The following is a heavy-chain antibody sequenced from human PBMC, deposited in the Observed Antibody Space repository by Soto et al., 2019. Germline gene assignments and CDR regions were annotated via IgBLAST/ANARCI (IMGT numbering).Heavy chain of an antibody. V-gene: IGHV3-23*01. CDR2: ISGSGGST. CDR3: AKETEGYSSGWIQYYYYGMDV. Sequence: GGSLRLSCAASGFTFSSYSMNWVRQAPGKGLEKVSAISGSGGSTYYADSVKGRFTISRDNAKNTLYLQMNSLRAEDTAVYYCAKETEGYSSGWIQYYYYGMDVWGQGTTVTVSS. CDR1: GFTFSSYS. D-gene: IGHD6-19*01. J-gene: IGHJ6*02.